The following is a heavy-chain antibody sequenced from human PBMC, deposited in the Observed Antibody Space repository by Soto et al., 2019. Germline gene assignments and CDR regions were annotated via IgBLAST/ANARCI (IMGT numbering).Heavy chain of an antibody. CDR3: ARNGAYGDYEDYYYYYYMDV. D-gene: IGHD4-17*01. Sequence: SETLSLTCTVSGGSISSYYWSWIRQPPGKGLEWIGYIYYSGSTNYNPSLKSRVTISVDTSKNQFSLKLSSVTAADTAVYYCARNGAYGDYEDYYYYYYMDVWGKGTTVTVSS. J-gene: IGHJ6*03. CDR2: IYYSGST. CDR1: GGSISSYY. V-gene: IGHV4-59*01.